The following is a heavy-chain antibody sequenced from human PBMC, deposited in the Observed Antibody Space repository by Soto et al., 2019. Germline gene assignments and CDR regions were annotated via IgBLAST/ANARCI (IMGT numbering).Heavy chain of an antibody. CDR1: WCRDTIYV. D-gene: IGHD3-3*01. V-gene: IGHV1-18*01. J-gene: IGHJ6*02. Sequence: SCRAAWCRDTIYVIVWVGQSPEQGLDWMGWISAYNGNTNYAQKLQGRVTMTTDTSTSTAYMELRSLRSDDTAVYYCARDIRILEWLPQAHYGMDVWGQGTTVTGSS. CDR2: ISAYNGNT. CDR3: ARDIRILEWLPQAHYGMDV.